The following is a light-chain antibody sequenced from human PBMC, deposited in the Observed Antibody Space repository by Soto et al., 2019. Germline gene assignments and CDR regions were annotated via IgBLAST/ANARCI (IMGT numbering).Light chain of an antibody. Sequence: QSALTQPASMSGSPGQSITISCTGSSSDIGNYKYVSWYQQHPGKAPKLIIYEVSNRPSGVSLRFSGSKSANTASLTLSGLQADDEAEYYCASFSNSTFVLGSGTKVTVL. CDR2: EVS. J-gene: IGLJ1*01. CDR1: SSDIGNYKY. V-gene: IGLV2-14*01. CDR3: ASFSNSTFV.